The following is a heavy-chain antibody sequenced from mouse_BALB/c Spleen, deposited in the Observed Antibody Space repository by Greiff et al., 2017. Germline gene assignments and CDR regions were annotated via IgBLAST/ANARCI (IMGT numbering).Heavy chain of an antibody. J-gene: IGHJ4*01. Sequence: DVKLVESGPGLVKPSQSLSLTCSVTGYSITSGYYWNWIRQFPGNKLEWMGYISYDGSNNYNPSLKNRISITRDTSKNQFFLKLNSVTTEDTATYYCARAGDPRYAMDYWGQGTSVTVSS. CDR3: ARAGDPRYAMDY. V-gene: IGHV3-6*02. D-gene: IGHD3-1*01. CDR2: ISYDGSN. CDR1: GYSITSGYY.